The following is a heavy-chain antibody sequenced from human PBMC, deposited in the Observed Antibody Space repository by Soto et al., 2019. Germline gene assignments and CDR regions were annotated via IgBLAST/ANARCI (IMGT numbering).Heavy chain of an antibody. Sequence: ASVKVSCKASVYTFTSYGISWVRQAPGQGLEWMGWISAYNGNTNYAQKLQGRVTMTTDTSTSTAYMELRSLRSDDTAVYYCARDLLAAAGTRYFDYWGQGTLVTVSS. J-gene: IGHJ4*02. CDR3: ARDLLAAAGTRYFDY. D-gene: IGHD6-13*01. CDR1: VYTFTSYG. V-gene: IGHV1-18*01. CDR2: ISAYNGNT.